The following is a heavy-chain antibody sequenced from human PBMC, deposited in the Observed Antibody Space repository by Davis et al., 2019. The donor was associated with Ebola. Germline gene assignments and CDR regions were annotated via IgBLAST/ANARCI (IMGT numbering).Heavy chain of an antibody. V-gene: IGHV3-30*04. CDR3: AEIYWVRYGMDV. Sequence: AGSLSLSCVASGCTSSRYAMPWFRQAPGKGLEWVTVVSYDGSNKYYADSVKGRFTISRDNSQNTLSLQMNSLRAEDTAVYYCAEIYWVRYGMDVWGQGTTVTVSS. CDR1: GCTSSRYA. D-gene: IGHD2-8*02. J-gene: IGHJ6*02. CDR2: VSYDGSNK.